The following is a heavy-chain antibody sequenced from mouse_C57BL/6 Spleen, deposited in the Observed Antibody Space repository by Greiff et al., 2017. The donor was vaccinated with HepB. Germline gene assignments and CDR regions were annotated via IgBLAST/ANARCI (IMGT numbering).Heavy chain of an antibody. CDR2: ISYDGSN. CDR1: GYSITSGYY. V-gene: IGHV3-6*01. Sequence: DVQLQESGPGLVKPSQSLSLTCSVTGYSITSGYYWNWIRQFPGNKLEWMGYISYDGSNNYNPSLKNRISITRDTSKNQFFLKLNSVTTEDTATYYCAIITTVVAWFAYWGQGTLVTVSA. J-gene: IGHJ3*01. D-gene: IGHD1-1*01. CDR3: AIITTVVAWFAY.